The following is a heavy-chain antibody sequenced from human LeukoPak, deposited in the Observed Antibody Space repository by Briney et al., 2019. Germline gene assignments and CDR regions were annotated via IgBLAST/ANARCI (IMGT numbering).Heavy chain of an antibody. J-gene: IGHJ3*02. V-gene: IGHV6-1*01. CDR2: TYYRSNRSKWSS. D-gene: IGHD5-24*01. Sequence: SQTLSLTCAISGDRVSADSATWNWIRQSPSRGLEWLGRTYYRSNRSKWSSDYALSVKSRIAISPDTSKNEFSLQLNSVTPEDTAVYYCTRANYRAFDIWGQGTMVTVSS. CDR3: TRANYRAFDI. CDR1: GDRVSADSAT.